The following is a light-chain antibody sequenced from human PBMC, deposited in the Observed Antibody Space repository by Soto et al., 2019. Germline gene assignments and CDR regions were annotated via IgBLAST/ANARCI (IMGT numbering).Light chain of an antibody. V-gene: IGKV4-1*01. CDR3: QQYYSTPLT. CDR1: QSVLYSSNNKNY. J-gene: IGKJ3*01. Sequence: DIVMTQSPDSLAVSLGERSTINCKSSQSVLYSSNNKNYLAWYQQKPGQPPKLLIYWASTRESGVPDRFSGSGSGTDFTLTISILQAEDVEVYYCQQYYSTPLTFGPGTKGDIK. CDR2: WAS.